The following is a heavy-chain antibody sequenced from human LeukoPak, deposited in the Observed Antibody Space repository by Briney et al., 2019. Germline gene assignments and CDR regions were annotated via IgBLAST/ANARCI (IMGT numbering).Heavy chain of an antibody. CDR2: IYTSGSI. V-gene: IGHV4-4*07. CDR3: ARERSGYCSSTSCYKGGYYYYMDV. Sequence: SETLSLTCTVSGGSISSYYWSWIRQPAGKGLEWIGRIYTSGSIIYNPSLKSRVTMSADTSKNHFSLKPSSVTAADTAVYYCARERSGYCSSTSCYKGGYYYYMDVWGKGTTVTVSS. D-gene: IGHD2-2*02. CDR1: GGSISSYY. J-gene: IGHJ6*03.